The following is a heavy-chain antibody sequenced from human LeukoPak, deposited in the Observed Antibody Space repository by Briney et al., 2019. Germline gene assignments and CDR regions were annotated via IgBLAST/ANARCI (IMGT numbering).Heavy chain of an antibody. CDR2: IYPGDSDA. J-gene: IGHJ2*01. CDR3: ARRVYSNYWYFDL. V-gene: IGHV5-51*01. Sequence: GESLKISCKGSGSTFTSYWIGWVRQMPGKGLEWMGIIYPGDSDASYGPSFQGQVTISADKSISTAYLQWSSLKASDTAIYYCARRVYSNYWYFDLWGRGTLVTVSS. D-gene: IGHD4-11*01. CDR1: GSTFTSYW.